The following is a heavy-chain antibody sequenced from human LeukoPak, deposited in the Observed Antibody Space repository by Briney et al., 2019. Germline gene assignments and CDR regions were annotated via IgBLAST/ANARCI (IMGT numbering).Heavy chain of an antibody. CDR1: GFTFSSCS. V-gene: IGHV3-21*01. D-gene: IGHD3-9*01. J-gene: IGHJ4*02. CDR3: AREKYDILTGYSPYFFDY. CDR2: TSSSSSYK. Sequence: SGGSLRLSCAASGFTFSSCSMNWVRQAPGKGLEWVSSTSSSSSYKYYADSVKGRFTISRDNAKNSLYLKMNSLGAEDTAVYYCAREKYDILTGYSPYFFDYWGQGTLVTVSS.